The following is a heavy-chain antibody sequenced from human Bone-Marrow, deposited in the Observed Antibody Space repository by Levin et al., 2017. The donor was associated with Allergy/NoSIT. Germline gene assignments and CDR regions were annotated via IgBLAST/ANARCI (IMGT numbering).Heavy chain of an antibody. CDR2: IGIYNGNT. V-gene: IGHV1-18*01. J-gene: IGHJ6*02. CDR1: GFTFTSYG. Sequence: ASVKVSCKASGFTFTSYGLSWVRQAPGQGLEWMGWIGIYNGNTKYAQNFEGRVTMTTDTSTSTAYMELRSLRPDDTAVYYCARDRADPDYYYYGMDVWGQGTTVTVSS. CDR3: ARDRADPDYYYYGMDV.